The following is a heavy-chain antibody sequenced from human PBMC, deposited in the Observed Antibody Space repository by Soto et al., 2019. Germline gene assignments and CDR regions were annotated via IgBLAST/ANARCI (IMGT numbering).Heavy chain of an antibody. J-gene: IGHJ4*02. CDR1: GFTFSSYG. CDR2: ISYDGSNK. D-gene: IGHD5-18*01. Sequence: GGSLRLSCAASGFTFSSYGMHWVRQAPGKELEWVAVISYDGSNKYYADSVKGRFTISRDNSKNTLYLQMNSLRAEDTAVYYCASRNTAMVEDYFDYWGQGTLVTVSS. CDR3: ASRNTAMVEDYFDY. V-gene: IGHV3-30*03.